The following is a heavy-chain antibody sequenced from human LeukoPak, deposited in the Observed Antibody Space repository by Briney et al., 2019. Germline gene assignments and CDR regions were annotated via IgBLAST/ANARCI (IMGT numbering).Heavy chain of an antibody. CDR1: GFTFSNFA. D-gene: IGHD6-19*01. V-gene: IGHV3-23*01. CDR3: AKGVSGWPYYFDF. Sequence: SGGSLRLSCAASGFTFSNFAMSWVRQAPGKGLEWVSAIGGSDGTTYYADSVKGRFTISRDNSKNTLYLQMNSLRAEDTAVYYCAKGVSGWPYYFDFWGHGTLVTVSS. J-gene: IGHJ4*01. CDR2: IGGSDGTT.